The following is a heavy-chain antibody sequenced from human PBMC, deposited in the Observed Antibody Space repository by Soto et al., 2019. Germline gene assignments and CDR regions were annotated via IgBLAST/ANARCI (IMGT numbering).Heavy chain of an antibody. CDR1: GFTFSSYW. CDR2: INQDGSEK. V-gene: IGHV3-7*01. D-gene: IGHD2-8*01. CDR3: ARVREGVFHI. J-gene: IGHJ3*02. Sequence: EVQLVESGGGLVQPGGSLRLSCAASGFTFSSYWMSWVRQAPRKGLEWVANINQDGSEKNYVDSVKGRFTISRDNAKNSLDVQMNSRRVEDTAMYYGARVREGVFHIWGQGTMVTVSS.